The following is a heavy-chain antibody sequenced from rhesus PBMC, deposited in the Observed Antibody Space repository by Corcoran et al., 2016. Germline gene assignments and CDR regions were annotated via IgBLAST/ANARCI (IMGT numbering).Heavy chain of an antibody. CDR3: ARENSSGWLYYFDY. J-gene: IGHJ4*01. CDR1: GYSISSNY. CDR2: IYGSSAST. Sequence: QVQLQESGPGLVKPSETLSLTCAVSGYSISSNYWSWIRQPPGKGLEWIGYIYGSSASTYYNPSLKSRFTISTETSKNQFSLKLSSVTAADTAVYYCARENSSGWLYYFDYWGQGVLVTVSS. D-gene: IGHD6-31*01. V-gene: IGHV4-147*01.